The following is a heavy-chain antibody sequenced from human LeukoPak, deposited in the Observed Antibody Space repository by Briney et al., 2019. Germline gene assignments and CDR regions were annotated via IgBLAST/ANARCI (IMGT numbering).Heavy chain of an antibody. Sequence: PGTLSLTCAVSGGSISSSNWWSWVRQPPGKGLEWIGEIYHSGSTNYNPSLKSRVTISVDKSKNQFSLKLSSVTAADTAVYYCAQRGGVIWQQLASEFDPWGQGTLVTVSS. CDR3: AQRGGVIWQQLASEFDP. CDR2: IYHSGST. D-gene: IGHD6-13*01. CDR1: GGSISSSNW. J-gene: IGHJ5*02. V-gene: IGHV4-4*03.